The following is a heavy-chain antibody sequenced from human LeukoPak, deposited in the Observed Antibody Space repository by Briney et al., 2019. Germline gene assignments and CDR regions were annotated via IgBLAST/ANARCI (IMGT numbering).Heavy chain of an antibody. CDR1: GFTFSRYA. Sequence: GGSLRLSCLASGFTFSRYAMSWVRQAAGKGLEWVSSTSSSGETTYYADSVKGRFTISRDNSRKTLYLQMNSLRAEDTAVYYCAKDRPNYYGTNGHYYRRDGDCWGQGTLVTVSS. V-gene: IGHV3-23*01. D-gene: IGHD3-22*01. J-gene: IGHJ4*02. CDR3: AKDRPNYYGTNGHYYRRDGDC. CDR2: TSSSGETT.